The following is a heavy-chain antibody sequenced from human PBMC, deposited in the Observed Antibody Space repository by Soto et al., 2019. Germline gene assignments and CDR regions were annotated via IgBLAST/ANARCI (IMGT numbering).Heavy chain of an antibody. CDR2: IYWNDDK. Sequence: QITLKESGPTLVKPTQTLTLTCIFSGLSLRTSGVGVGWIRQPPGKALEWLGFIYWNDDKRYSPSLKRRLTITKDTSKNQVVLTMTNMDTVDTATYYCAKSGSSGWYGWFDPCGQGILVTVSS. CDR3: AKSGSSGWYGWFDP. D-gene: IGHD6-19*01. J-gene: IGHJ5*02. CDR1: GLSLRTSGVG. V-gene: IGHV2-5*01.